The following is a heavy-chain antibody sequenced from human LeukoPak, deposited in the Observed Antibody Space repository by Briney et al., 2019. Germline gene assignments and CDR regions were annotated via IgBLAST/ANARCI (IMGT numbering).Heavy chain of an antibody. CDR3: AKYGSTSPPNGFDP. D-gene: IGHD3-10*01. V-gene: IGHV3-23*01. CDR2: ISGSGGRT. J-gene: IGHJ5*02. Sequence: GGSLRLSCAASGFTFSSYAMTWVRQAPGEGLEWVSAISGSGGRTYYADSVKGRFTISRDNSKNTLYVQVICLTRQDSGVLEQAKYGSTSPPNGFDPWGQGTLVTVSS. CDR1: GFTFSSYA.